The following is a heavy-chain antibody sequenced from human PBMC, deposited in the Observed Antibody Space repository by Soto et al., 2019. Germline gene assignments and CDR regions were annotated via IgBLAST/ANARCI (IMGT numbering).Heavy chain of an antibody. Sequence: SVKVSCKASGGTFSSYAISWVRQAPGQGLEWMGGIIPIFGTANYAQKFQGRVTITADKSTSTAYMELSSLRSEDTAVYYCARDPRPLRQPYYYYGMDAWGQGTTVTVSS. J-gene: IGHJ6*02. D-gene: IGHD6-13*01. V-gene: IGHV1-69*06. CDR2: IIPIFGTA. CDR3: ARDPRPLRQPYYYYGMDA. CDR1: GGTFSSYA.